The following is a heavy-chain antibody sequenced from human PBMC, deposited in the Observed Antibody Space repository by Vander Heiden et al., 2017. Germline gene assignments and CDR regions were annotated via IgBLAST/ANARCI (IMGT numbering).Heavy chain of an antibody. D-gene: IGHD4-4*01. CDR3: ARQRGYRLNWFDP. Sequence: QLQLQESGPGLVKPSETLSLTCTVSGGSISSSSYYWGWIRQPPGKGLGLIGRIYYSGSTYYNPSLKSRVTISVDTSKNQFSLKLSSVTAADTAVYYCARQRGYRLNWFDPWGQGTLVTVSS. J-gene: IGHJ5*02. V-gene: IGHV4-39*01. CDR1: GGSISSSSYY. CDR2: IYYSGST.